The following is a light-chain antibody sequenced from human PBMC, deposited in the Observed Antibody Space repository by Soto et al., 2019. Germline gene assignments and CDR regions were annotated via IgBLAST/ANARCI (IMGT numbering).Light chain of an antibody. CDR1: SSNIGRNY. J-gene: IGLJ1*01. V-gene: IGLV1-47*01. CDR2: RND. CDR3: AAWDDSLSGLYV. Sequence: QSVLTQPPSASGTPGQRVTISCSGSSSNIGRNYVYWYQQLPGTAPKLLIYRNDQRPSGVPDRLSGSKSGTSASLAISGLRSEDEADYYCAAWDDSLSGLYVFGTGTKATVL.